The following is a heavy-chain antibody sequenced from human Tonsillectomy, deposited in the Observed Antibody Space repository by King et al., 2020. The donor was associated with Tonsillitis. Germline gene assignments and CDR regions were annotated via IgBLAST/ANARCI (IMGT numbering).Heavy chain of an antibody. CDR1: GFTFSSYC. CDR3: ARDMSSGSWTVDY. V-gene: IGHV3-33*08. D-gene: IGHD6-13*01. CDR2: KWDDGSNK. J-gene: IGHJ4*02. Sequence: VQLVESGGGVVQPGRSLRLSCAASGFTFSSYCMHWVRQAPGKGLEWVAVKWDDGSNKYYADSVKGRFTISRDNSKNTLYLQMNSLRAEDTAVYYCARDMSSGSWTVDYWGQGTLVTVSS.